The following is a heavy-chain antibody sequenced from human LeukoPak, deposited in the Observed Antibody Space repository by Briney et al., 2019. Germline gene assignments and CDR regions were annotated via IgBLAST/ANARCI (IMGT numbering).Heavy chain of an antibody. CDR3: ARPSPPGDGYNPCDY. D-gene: IGHD5-24*01. CDR2: ISNDERNK. CDR1: GFNFHNFA. J-gene: IGHJ4*02. Sequence: GGPLRLSCEASGFNFHNFAMHWVRQAPGKGLEGVAVISNDERNKYYTDSVKGRFTISRDNSKSTVYLQMNSLRPEDTAVYYCARPSPPGDGYNPCDYWGPGALVIVSS. V-gene: IGHV3-30*04.